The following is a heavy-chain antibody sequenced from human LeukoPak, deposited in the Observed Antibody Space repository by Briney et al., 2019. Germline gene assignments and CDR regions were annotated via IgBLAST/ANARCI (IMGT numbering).Heavy chain of an antibody. CDR3: AKGLSGYSSSWYDY. CDR2: ISGSGGST. D-gene: IGHD6-13*01. Sequence: PGGSLRLSCAASGFTFSSYAMSWVRQAPGKGPEWVSAISGSGGSTYYADSVKGRFTISRDNSKNTLYLQMNSLRAEDTAVYYCAKGLSGYSSSWYDYWGQGTLVTVSS. J-gene: IGHJ4*02. V-gene: IGHV3-23*01. CDR1: GFTFSSYA.